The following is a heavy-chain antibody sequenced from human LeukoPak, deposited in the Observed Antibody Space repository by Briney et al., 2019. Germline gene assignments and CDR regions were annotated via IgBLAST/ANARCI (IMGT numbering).Heavy chain of an antibody. CDR3: AKDLGGCGSDGVSGAFDY. V-gene: IGHV3-43D*04. D-gene: IGHD3-10*01. J-gene: IGHJ4*02. Sequence: PGGSLRLSCAASGFTFDDYAMHWVRQAPGKGLEWVSLITWDGGSTYYADSVKGRLTISRDNSKNSLFLQMNSLRPEDTALYYCAKDLGGCGSDGVSGAFDYWGQGTLVTVSS. CDR1: GFTFDDYA. CDR2: ITWDGGST.